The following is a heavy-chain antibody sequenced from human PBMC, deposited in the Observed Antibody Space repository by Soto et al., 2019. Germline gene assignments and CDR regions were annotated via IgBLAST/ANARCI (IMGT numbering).Heavy chain of an antibody. CDR3: ARVVDSYGFLVDAFDY. J-gene: IGHJ4*02. Sequence: SETLSLTCTVSGGPVRSGSYYWSWIRQPPGKGLEWIGYIYYSGSTNYNPSLKSRVTISVDTSKNQFSLQMNSLTAEDTAMYYCARVVDSYGFLVDAFDYWGQGSQVTVSS. D-gene: IGHD5-18*01. CDR1: GGPVRSGSYY. V-gene: IGHV4-61*01. CDR2: IYYSGST.